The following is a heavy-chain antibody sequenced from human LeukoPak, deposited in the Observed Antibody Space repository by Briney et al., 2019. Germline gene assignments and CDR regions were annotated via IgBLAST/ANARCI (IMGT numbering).Heavy chain of an antibody. D-gene: IGHD3-3*01. CDR1: GGSISSSSYY. V-gene: IGHV4-39*07. J-gene: IGHJ4*02. CDR3: ASAYYDFWSGYSGYFDY. Sequence: PSETLSLTCTVSGGSISSSSYYWGWIRQPPGKGLEWIGSIYYSGSTNYNPSLKSRVTISVDTSKNQFSLKLSSVTAADTAVYYCASAYYDFWSGYSGYFDYWGQGTLVTVSS. CDR2: IYYSGST.